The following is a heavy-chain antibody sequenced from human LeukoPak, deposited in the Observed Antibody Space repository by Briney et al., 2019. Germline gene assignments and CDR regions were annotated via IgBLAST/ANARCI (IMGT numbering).Heavy chain of an antibody. J-gene: IGHJ4*02. V-gene: IGHV4-59*01. D-gene: IGHD3-3*02. CDR1: GGVISSYY. CDR3: ARAISYYFDY. CDR2: IYYSGST. Sequence: SETLSLTCTVSGGVISSYYWSWIRQPPGKGLEWIGYIYYSGSTNYNPSLKSRVTISVDTSKNQFSLKLSSVTAADTAVYYCARAISYYFDYWGQGTLVTVSS.